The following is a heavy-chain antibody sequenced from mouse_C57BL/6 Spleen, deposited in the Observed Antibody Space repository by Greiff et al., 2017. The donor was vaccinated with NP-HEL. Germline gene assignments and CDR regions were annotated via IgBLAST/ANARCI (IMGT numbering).Heavy chain of an antibody. CDR1: GYSITSGYY. D-gene: IGHD2-3*01. Sequence: VQLKESGPGLVKPSQSLSLTCSVTGYSITSGYYWNWIRQFPGNKLEWMGYISYDGSNNYNPSLKNRISITRDTSKNQFFLKLNSVTTEDTATYYCARDLDGYYEGFAYWGQGTLVTVSA. CDR2: ISYDGSN. J-gene: IGHJ3*01. CDR3: ARDLDGYYEGFAY. V-gene: IGHV3-6*01.